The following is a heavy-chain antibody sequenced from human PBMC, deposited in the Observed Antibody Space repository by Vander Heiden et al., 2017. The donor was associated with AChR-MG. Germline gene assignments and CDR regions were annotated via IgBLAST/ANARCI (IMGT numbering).Heavy chain of an antibody. CDR2: SWPGDSDN. V-gene: IGHV5-51*03. J-gene: IGHJ3*02. CDR3: ARPYHYGNNAVFEI. CDR1: GYTFTTYW. D-gene: IGHD3-22*01. Sequence: EVQLVQSGAEVQKPWASLKLSCKASGYTFTTYWTGWVLQMPEKGLEWMGVSWPGDSDNRYNPAVEGQVTISADKSISTAYVQWASMRASDTAIYYCARPYHYGNNAVFEIWGQGTKVIVSS.